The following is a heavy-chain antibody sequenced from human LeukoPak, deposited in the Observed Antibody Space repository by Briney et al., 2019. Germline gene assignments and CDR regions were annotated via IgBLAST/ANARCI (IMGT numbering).Heavy chain of an antibody. CDR2: ISWNSGSI. V-gene: IGHV3-9*01. D-gene: IGHD3-22*01. CDR1: GFTFDDYA. CDR3: ASLFDYYDSSGYSFDY. Sequence: PGRSLRLSCAASGFTFDDYAMHWVRQAPGKGLEWVSGISWNSGSIGYADSVKGRFTISRDNAKKSLYLQMNSLRAEDTAVYYCASLFDYYDSSGYSFDYWGQGTLVTVSS. J-gene: IGHJ4*02.